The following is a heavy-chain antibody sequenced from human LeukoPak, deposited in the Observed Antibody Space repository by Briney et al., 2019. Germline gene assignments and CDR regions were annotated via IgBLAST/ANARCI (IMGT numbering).Heavy chain of an antibody. CDR2: ISYDGSNK. J-gene: IGHJ4*02. Sequence: GGSLRLSCAASGFTFSSYAMHWVRQAPGKGLEWVAVISYDGSNKYYADSVKGRFTISRDNSKNTLYLQMNSLRAEDTAVYYCARDNRKSGNLYFFDYWGQGTLVTVSS. CDR1: GFTFSSYA. V-gene: IGHV3-30-3*01. CDR3: ARDNRKSGNLYFFDY. D-gene: IGHD1-14*01.